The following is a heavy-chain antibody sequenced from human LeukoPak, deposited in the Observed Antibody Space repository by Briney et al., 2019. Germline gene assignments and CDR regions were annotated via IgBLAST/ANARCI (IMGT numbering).Heavy chain of an antibody. J-gene: IGHJ5*02. Sequence: SVKVSCKASGGTFSSYAISWVRQAPGQGLEWMGGIMPIFGTANYAQKFQGRVTITAGESTSTAYMELSSLRSEDTAVYYCARDPWPRQDNWFDPWGQGTLVTVSS. CDR2: IMPIFGTA. CDR1: GGTFSSYA. CDR3: ARDPWPRQDNWFDP. V-gene: IGHV1-69*01. D-gene: IGHD5-24*01.